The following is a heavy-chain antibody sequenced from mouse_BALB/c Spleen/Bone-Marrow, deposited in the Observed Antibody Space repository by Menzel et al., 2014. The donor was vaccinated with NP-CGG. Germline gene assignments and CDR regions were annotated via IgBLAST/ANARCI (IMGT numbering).Heavy chain of an antibody. V-gene: IGHV1-7*01. J-gene: IGHJ3*01. Sequence: VQLQQSGAELAKPGASVKMSCKASGYTFTSYWMHWVKQRPGQGLEWIGYINPSTGYTEHNQRFKDKATLTADKSSSTAYMQRSSLTSEDSAVYYCARRGDSSGYPFAYWGQGTLVTVSA. CDR3: ARRGDSSGYPFAY. CDR1: GYTFTSYW. CDR2: INPSTGYT. D-gene: IGHD3-2*01.